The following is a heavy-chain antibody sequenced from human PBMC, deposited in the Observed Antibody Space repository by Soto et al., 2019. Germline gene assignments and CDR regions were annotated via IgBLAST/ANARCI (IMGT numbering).Heavy chain of an antibody. D-gene: IGHD3-3*01. CDR1: GGSISSGDYY. J-gene: IGHJ5*02. CDR3: ARVYYDFWSGYPNWFDP. Sequence: SETLSLTCTVSGGSISSGDYYWSWIRQPPGKGLEWIGYIYYSGSTYYNPSLKSRVTISVDTSKNQFSLKLSSVTAADTAVCYCARVYYDFWSGYPNWFDPWGQGTLVTVSS. CDR2: IYYSGST. V-gene: IGHV4-30-4*01.